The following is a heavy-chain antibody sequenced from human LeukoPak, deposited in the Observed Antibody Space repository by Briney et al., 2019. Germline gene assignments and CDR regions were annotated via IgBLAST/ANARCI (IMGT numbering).Heavy chain of an antibody. J-gene: IGHJ4*02. CDR1: GFTVNNKY. CDR3: GRDLIGTAASWDS. V-gene: IGHV3-53*01. D-gene: IGHD6-25*01. CDR2: ISSGDST. Sequence: GGSLRLSCAASGFTVNNKYMNWVRQAPGKGLEWVSVISSGDSTYYADSVKGRFTISRDNSKNTLYLQMNSMRVEDTAVYYCGRDLIGTAASWDSWGQGTLVTVSS.